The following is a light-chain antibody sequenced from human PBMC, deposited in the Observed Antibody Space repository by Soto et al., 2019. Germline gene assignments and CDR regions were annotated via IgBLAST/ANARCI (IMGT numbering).Light chain of an antibody. CDR1: SDDIGANNY. Sequence: QSALTQPASVSGSPGQSITISCTGTSDDIGANNYVSWYQHHPGKAPKILIYEAANRPSGISHRFSGSKSGNTASLTISGLQAEDEADYFCTSYTSASTLVFGGGTKVTVI. J-gene: IGLJ2*01. CDR3: TSYTSASTLV. V-gene: IGLV2-14*01. CDR2: EAA.